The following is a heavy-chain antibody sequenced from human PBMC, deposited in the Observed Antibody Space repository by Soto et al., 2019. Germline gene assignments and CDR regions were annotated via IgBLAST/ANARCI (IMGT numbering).Heavy chain of an antibody. CDR1: GFTFSSYS. CDR2: ISSSSSYI. Sequence: GGSLRLSCAASGFTFSSYSMNWVRQAPGKGLEWVSSISSSSSYIYYADSVKGRFTISRDNAKNSLYLQMNSLRAEDTAVYYCARDKFSGYDVPLFDYWGQGTLVTVSS. D-gene: IGHD5-12*01. J-gene: IGHJ4*02. CDR3: ARDKFSGYDVPLFDY. V-gene: IGHV3-21*01.